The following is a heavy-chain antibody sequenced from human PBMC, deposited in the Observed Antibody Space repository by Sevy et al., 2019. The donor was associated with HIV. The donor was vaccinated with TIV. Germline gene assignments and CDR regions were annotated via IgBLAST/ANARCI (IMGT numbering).Heavy chain of an antibody. V-gene: IGHV3-23*01. CDR2: ISGSGGST. J-gene: IGHJ3*02. D-gene: IGHD3-22*01. CDR3: AKNYYDSSGPTYDAFDI. Sequence: GGSLRLSCAASGFTFSSYAMSWVRQAPGKGLEWDSAISGSGGSTYYADSVKGRFTISRDNSKNTMYLQMNSLRAEDTAVYYSAKNYYDSSGPTYDAFDIWGQGTMVTVSS. CDR1: GFTFSSYA.